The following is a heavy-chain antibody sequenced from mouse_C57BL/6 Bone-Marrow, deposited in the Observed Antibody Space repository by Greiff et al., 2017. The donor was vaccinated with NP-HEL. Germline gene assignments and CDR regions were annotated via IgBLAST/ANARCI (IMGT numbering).Heavy chain of an antibody. CDR3: AIYDYDDAMDD. CDR2: IWSGGST. CDR1: GFSLTSYG. J-gene: IGHJ4*01. Sequence: VKVVESGPGLVQPSQSLSITCTVSGFSLTSYGVHWVRQSPGKGLEWLGVIWSGGSTDYNAAFISRLSISKDNSKSQVFFKMNSLQADDTAIYYCAIYDYDDAMDDWGQGTSVTVSS. V-gene: IGHV2-2*01. D-gene: IGHD2-4*01.